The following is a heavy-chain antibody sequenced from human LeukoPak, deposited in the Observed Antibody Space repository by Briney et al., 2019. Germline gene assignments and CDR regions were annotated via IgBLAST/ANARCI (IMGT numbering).Heavy chain of an antibody. V-gene: IGHV3-7*03. Sequence: GGSLRLSCAASGFTFSSYTMHWVRQAPGTMHWVRQAPGKGLEWVANINQHESEKYYVGSVKGRFTISRDNAKNSLYLQMNSLRAEDTAVYYCAKMLYSSAYFGEDAFDIWGQGTMVTVSS. CDR1: GFTFSSYTMHW. CDR3: AKMLYSSAYFGEDAFDI. D-gene: IGHD6-19*01. J-gene: IGHJ3*02. CDR2: INQHESEK.